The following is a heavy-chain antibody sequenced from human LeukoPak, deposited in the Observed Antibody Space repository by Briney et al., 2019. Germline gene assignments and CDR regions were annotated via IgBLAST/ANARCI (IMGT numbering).Heavy chain of an antibody. Sequence: PGKSLRLSCAASGFTFSSHGMHWVRQVPGKGLEWVATIWLDGSNKYYADSVKGRFTISRDNSKNTLYLQMNSLRAEDTAVYYCARISGSYSDYWGQGTLVTVSS. D-gene: IGHD3-10*01. CDR2: IWLDGSNK. CDR3: ARISGSYSDY. J-gene: IGHJ4*02. CDR1: GFTFSSHG. V-gene: IGHV3-33*01.